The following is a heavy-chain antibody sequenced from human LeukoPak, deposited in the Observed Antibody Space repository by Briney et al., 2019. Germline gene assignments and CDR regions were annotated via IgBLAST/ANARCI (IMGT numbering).Heavy chain of an antibody. CDR2: INHSGST. J-gene: IGHJ4*02. V-gene: IGHV4-34*01. D-gene: IGHD3-22*01. Sequence: PSETLSLTCAVYGGSFSGYYWTWIRQPPGKGLEWIGEINHSGSTNYNPSLKSRVTISVDTSKNQFSLKLSSVTAADTAVYCCAFGPVYDSNGYYEGDYWGQGTLVTVSS. CDR3: AFGPVYDSNGYYEGDY. CDR1: GGSFSGYY.